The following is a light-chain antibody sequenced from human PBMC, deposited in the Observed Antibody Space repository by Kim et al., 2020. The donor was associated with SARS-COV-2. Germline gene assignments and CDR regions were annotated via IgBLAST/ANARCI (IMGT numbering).Light chain of an antibody. V-gene: IGLV3-19*01. Sequence: LGKTVRITCQGDSLRSYYASWYQQKPGQAPVLVIYGKNNRPSGIPDRFSGSSSGNTASLTITGAQAEDEADYYCNSRDSSGNHWVFGGGTQLTVL. CDR3: NSRDSSGNHWV. J-gene: IGLJ3*02. CDR2: GKN. CDR1: SLRSYY.